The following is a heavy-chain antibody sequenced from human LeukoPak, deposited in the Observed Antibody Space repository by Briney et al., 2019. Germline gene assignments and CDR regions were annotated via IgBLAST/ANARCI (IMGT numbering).Heavy chain of an antibody. J-gene: IGHJ6*02. CDR2: IYYSGST. CDR3: ARDALNWNDAEEGYYYYGMDV. CDR1: GGSISSGGYY. Sequence: SETLSLTCTVSGGSISSGGYYWSWIRQHPGKGLEWIGYIYYSGSTYYNPSLKSRVTISVDTSKNQFSLKLSSVTAADTAVYYCARDALNWNDAEEGYYYYGMDVWGQGTTVTVSS. D-gene: IGHD1-1*01. V-gene: IGHV4-31*03.